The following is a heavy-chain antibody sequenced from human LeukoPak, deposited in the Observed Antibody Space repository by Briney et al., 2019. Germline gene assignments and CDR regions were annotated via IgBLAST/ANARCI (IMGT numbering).Heavy chain of an antibody. CDR1: GFTFDDYA. J-gene: IGHJ4*02. CDR2: ISWNSGTI. CDR3: AKAYYGSGSPLIDY. V-gene: IGHV3-9*01. Sequence: GGSLRLSCAASGFTFDDYAMHWVRQAPGKGLEWVSGISWNSGTIAYADSVKGRFTTSRDNAKNSLYLQMNSLRAEDTALYYCAKAYYGSGSPLIDYWGQGTLVTVSS. D-gene: IGHD3-10*01.